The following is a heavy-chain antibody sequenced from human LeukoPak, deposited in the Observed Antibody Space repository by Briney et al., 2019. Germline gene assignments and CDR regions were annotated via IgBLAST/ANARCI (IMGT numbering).Heavy chain of an antibody. D-gene: IGHD6-13*01. Sequence: ASVKVSCKASGYTFTGYYMHWVRQAPGQGLEWMGRINPNSGGTNYAQKFQGRVTMTRNTSISTAYMELSRLRSDDTAVYYCARASGILAAAGKYYFGYWGQGTLVTVSS. CDR2: INPNSGGT. J-gene: IGHJ4*02. CDR3: ARASGILAAAGKYYFGY. CDR1: GYTFTGYY. V-gene: IGHV1-2*06.